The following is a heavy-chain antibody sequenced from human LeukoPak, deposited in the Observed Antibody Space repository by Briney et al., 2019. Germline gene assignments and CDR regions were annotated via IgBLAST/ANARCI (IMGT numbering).Heavy chain of an antibody. CDR1: GFTFSSYA. CDR3: ARDQVVVVAATYYYYYYGMDV. Sequence: PGGSLRLSCAASGFTFSSYAMHWVRQAPGKGLEWVAVISYDGSNKYYADSVKGRFTISRDNSKNTLYLQMNSLRAEDTAAYYCARDQVVVVAATYYYYYYGMDVWGQGTTVTVSS. V-gene: IGHV3-30*04. D-gene: IGHD2-15*01. J-gene: IGHJ6*02. CDR2: ISYDGSNK.